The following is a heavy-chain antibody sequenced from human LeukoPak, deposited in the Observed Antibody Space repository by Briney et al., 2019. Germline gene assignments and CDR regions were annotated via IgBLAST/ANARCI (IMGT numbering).Heavy chain of an antibody. D-gene: IGHD5-18*01. CDR3: ARVPPSSNSYGTYYFDY. Sequence: EGSLRLSCAASGFTFSSYAMHWVRQAPGKGLEWVAVISYDGSNKYYADSVKGRFTISRDNSKNTLYLQMNSLRTEDTAVYYCARVPPSSNSYGTYYFDYWGQGTLVTVSS. CDR2: ISYDGSNK. V-gene: IGHV3-30-3*01. J-gene: IGHJ4*02. CDR1: GFTFSSYA.